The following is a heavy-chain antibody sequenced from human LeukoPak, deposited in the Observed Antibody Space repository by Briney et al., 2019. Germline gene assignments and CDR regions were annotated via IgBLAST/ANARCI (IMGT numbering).Heavy chain of an antibody. D-gene: IGHD5-18*01. J-gene: IGHJ4*02. CDR3: ARDREDTAMAPDY. CDR1: GYTFTNYD. V-gene: IGHV1-8*01. CDR2: MNPNSGNT. Sequence: ASVKVSCKTSGYTFTNYDINWVRQATGQGLEWMGWMNPNSGNTGYAQKLQGRVTMTTDTSTSTAYMELRSLRSDDTAVYYCARDREDTAMAPDYWGQGTLVTVSS.